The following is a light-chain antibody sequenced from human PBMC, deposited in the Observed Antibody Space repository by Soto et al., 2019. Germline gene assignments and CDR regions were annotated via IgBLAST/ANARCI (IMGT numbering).Light chain of an antibody. Sequence: QSALTQPASVSGSPGQSITISCTGTSSDVGGYNYVSWYQQHPGKAPKLMIYDVSNRPSGVSNRFSGSKSGNTASLTISGLQAEYEGDYYCSSYTSSSTRVFGTGTKLTVL. CDR3: SSYTSSSTRV. J-gene: IGLJ1*01. V-gene: IGLV2-14*01. CDR1: SSDVGGYNY. CDR2: DVS.